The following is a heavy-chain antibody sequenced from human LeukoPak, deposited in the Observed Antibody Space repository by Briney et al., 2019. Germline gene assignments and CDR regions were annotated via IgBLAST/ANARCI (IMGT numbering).Heavy chain of an antibody. CDR2: ISYDGSNK. D-gene: IGHD5-18*01. CDR3: ARDVGIQLPYYFDY. V-gene: IGHV3-30-3*01. J-gene: IGHJ4*02. Sequence: PGRSLRLSCAASGFTFSSYAMHWVRQAPGKGLEWVAVISYDGSNKYYADSVKGRFTISRDNSKNTLYLQMNSLRAEDTAVYYCARDVGIQLPYYFDYWGQGTLVTVSS. CDR1: GFTFSSYA.